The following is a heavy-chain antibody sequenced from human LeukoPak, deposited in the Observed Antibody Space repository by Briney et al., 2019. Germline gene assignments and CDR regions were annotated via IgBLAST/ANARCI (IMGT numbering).Heavy chain of an antibody. CDR3: ARDVSGSGSKYYFDY. CDR1: GFTFSGYW. Sequence: GGSLRLSCAASGFTFSGYWMNWVRQAPGQGLEWMGGIIPIFGTANYAQKFQGRVTITADESTSTAYMELSSLRSEDTAVYYCARDVSGSGSKYYFDYWGQGTLVTVSS. CDR2: IIPIFGTA. V-gene: IGHV1-69*01. D-gene: IGHD3-10*01. J-gene: IGHJ4*02.